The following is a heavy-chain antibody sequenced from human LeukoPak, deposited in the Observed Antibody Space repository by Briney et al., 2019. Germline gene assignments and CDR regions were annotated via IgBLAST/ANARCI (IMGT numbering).Heavy chain of an antibody. V-gene: IGHV3-13*01. CDR3: ARDSTGAYGMDV. J-gene: IGHJ6*02. CDR1: GFTFSSYD. CDR2: IGTAGDT. Sequence: GGSLRLSCAASGFTFSSYDMHWVRQATGQGLEWVSAIGTAGDTYYPGSVKGRFTISRENAKNSLYLQMNSLRAEDTAVYYCARDSTGAYGMDVWGQGTTVTVSS.